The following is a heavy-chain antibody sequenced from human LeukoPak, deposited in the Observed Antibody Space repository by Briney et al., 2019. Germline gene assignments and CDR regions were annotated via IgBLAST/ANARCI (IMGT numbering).Heavy chain of an antibody. J-gene: IGHJ5*01. D-gene: IGHD3-10*01. CDR2: IRQDGREK. V-gene: IGHV3-7*01. Sequence: GGSLRLSCAASGFTFTSYWLSWVRQAPGKGLEWVANIRQDGREKSYADSVKGRFTISRDNAKTSVYLQMNSLRVEDTAVYYCAGEGVGGFDSWGQGTLVTVSS. CDR3: AGEGVGGFDS. CDR1: GFTFTSYW.